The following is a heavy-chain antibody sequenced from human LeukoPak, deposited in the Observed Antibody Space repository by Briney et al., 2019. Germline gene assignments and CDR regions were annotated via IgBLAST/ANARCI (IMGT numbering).Heavy chain of an antibody. J-gene: IGHJ4*02. D-gene: IGHD3-22*01. CDR1: GFTFSSYE. Sequence: GGSLRLSCAASGFTFSSYEMNWVRQAPGKGLDWVSYISSSGSTIYYADSVKGRFTISRDNAKNSLYLQMHSLRAEDTAVYYCARGAARYYDSSGSWTVDYWGQGTLVTVSS. V-gene: IGHV3-48*03. CDR2: ISSSGSTI. CDR3: ARGAARYYDSSGSWTVDY.